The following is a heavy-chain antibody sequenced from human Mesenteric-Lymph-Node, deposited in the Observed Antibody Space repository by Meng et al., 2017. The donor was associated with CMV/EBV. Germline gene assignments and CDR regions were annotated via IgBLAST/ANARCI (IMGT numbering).Heavy chain of an antibody. V-gene: IGHV4-59*01. Sequence: SETLSLTCTVSGGSISSYYWSWIRQPPGKGLEWIGYIYYSGSTNYNPSLKSRVTISVDTSKNQFSLKLSSVTAADTAVYYCARRVGYYYDGSGYSPTYYFDYWGQGTLVTVSS. D-gene: IGHD3-22*01. CDR2: IYYSGST. CDR1: GGSISSYY. J-gene: IGHJ4*02. CDR3: ARRVGYYYDGSGYSPTYYFDY.